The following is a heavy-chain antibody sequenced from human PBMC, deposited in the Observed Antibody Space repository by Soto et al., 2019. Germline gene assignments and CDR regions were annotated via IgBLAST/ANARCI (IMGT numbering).Heavy chain of an antibody. J-gene: IGHJ4*02. CDR1: GFTFSSYA. CDR2: ISGSGGST. D-gene: IGHD3-22*01. Sequence: GGSLRLSCAASGFTFSSYAMSWVRQAPGKGLEWVSAISGSGGSTYYADSVKGRFTISRDNSKNTLYLQMNSLRAEDTAVYYCAKAATPLYSYDSSGYYYDYWGQGTLVTVSS. V-gene: IGHV3-23*01. CDR3: AKAATPLYSYDSSGYYYDY.